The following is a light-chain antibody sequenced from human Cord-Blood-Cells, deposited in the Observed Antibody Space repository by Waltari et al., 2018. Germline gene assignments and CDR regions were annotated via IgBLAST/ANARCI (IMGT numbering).Light chain of an antibody. CDR1: QSISSY. CDR3: QQSYSTPLT. Sequence: DIQMTQSPSSLSASVGERVTITCPASQSISSYLNWYQQKPGKAPKLLIYAASRLDSGIPSRFSGSGSGTDFTLTISSLQPEDFATYYCQQSYSTPLTFGGGTKVEIK. J-gene: IGKJ4*02. CDR2: AAS. V-gene: IGKV1-39*01.